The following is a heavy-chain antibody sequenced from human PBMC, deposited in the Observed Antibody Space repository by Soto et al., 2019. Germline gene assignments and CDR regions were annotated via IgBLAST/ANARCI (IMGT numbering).Heavy chain of an antibody. CDR3: ARSRRQAVAPYTLDN. Sequence: SETLSLTCTVSGGSISSKYWTWIRQPPGKGLEWIAYFYNSGSTNYNPSLKSRFIISEDTSKSQFSLKVNSMTAADTALYYCARSRRQAVAPYTLDNWGQGILVTVSS. CDR2: FYNSGST. CDR1: GGSISSKY. V-gene: IGHV4-59*01. J-gene: IGHJ4*02. D-gene: IGHD6-19*01.